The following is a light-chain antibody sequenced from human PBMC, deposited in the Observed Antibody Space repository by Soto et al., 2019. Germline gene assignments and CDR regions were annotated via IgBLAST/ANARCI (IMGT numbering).Light chain of an antibody. Sequence: EIVLTQSPGTLSLSPGERATLSCRASQSVSSSYLAWYQQKPGQAPRLLIYGASSRATGIPDRFSGSGSGTDFTLTISRLEPEDFAVYYCQQSGSSPRWFTFGPGTKVDIK. V-gene: IGKV3-20*01. CDR3: QQSGSSPRWFT. J-gene: IGKJ3*01. CDR2: GAS. CDR1: QSVSSSY.